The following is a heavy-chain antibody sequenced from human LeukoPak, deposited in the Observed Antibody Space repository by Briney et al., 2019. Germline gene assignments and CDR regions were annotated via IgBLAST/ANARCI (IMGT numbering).Heavy chain of an antibody. Sequence: ASVKVSCKASGGTFSSYAISWVRQAPGQGLEWMGGIIPIIGTANYAQKFQGRVTITTDESTSTAYMELSSLRSEDTAVYYCARMGRWGTAMVTPMELDYWGQGTLVTVSS. CDR3: ARMGRWGTAMVTPMELDY. V-gene: IGHV1-69*05. CDR2: IIPIIGTA. CDR1: GGTFSSYA. J-gene: IGHJ4*02. D-gene: IGHD5-18*01.